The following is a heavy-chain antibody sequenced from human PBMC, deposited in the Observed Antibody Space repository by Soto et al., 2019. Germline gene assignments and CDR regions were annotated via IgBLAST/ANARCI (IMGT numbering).Heavy chain of an antibody. CDR1: GFTFSSYW. CDR3: ASGGYGEKYYYYGMDV. Sequence: GGSLRLSCAASGFTFSSYWMSWVRQAPGKGLEWVANIKQDGSEKYYVDSVKGRFTISRDNAKNSLYLQMNSLRAEDTAVYYCASGGYGEKYYYYGMDVWGQGTTVTVSS. V-gene: IGHV3-7*01. CDR2: IKQDGSEK. D-gene: IGHD4-17*01. J-gene: IGHJ6*02.